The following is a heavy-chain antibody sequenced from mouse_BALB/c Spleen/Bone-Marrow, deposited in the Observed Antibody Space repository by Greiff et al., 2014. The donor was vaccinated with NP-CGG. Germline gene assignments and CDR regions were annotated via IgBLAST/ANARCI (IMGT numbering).Heavy chain of an antibody. CDR1: GFSLTSYG. CDR2: IWAGGST. D-gene: IGHD2-3*01. Sequence: VQRVESGPGLVAPSQSLSITCTVSGFSLTSYGVHWVRQPPGKGLEWLGVIWAGGSTNYHSALMSRLSISKDNSKSQVFLKMNRLQPDDAAMYYCARVYLWYFDVWGAGTTVTVSS. CDR3: ARVYLWYFDV. V-gene: IGHV2-9*02. J-gene: IGHJ1*01.